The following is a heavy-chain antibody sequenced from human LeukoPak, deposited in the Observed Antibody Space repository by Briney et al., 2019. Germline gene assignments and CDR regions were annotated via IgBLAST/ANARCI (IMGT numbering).Heavy chain of an antibody. CDR2: IIPIFGTA. CDR1: GGTFSSYA. Sequence: GASVKVSCKASGGTFSSYAISWVRQAPGQGLEWMGGIIPIFGTANYAQKFQGRVTITADESTSTAYMELSSLRSEDTAVYYCARGEAVVVPAPIYYYYYMDVWGKGTTVTVSS. J-gene: IGHJ6*03. CDR3: ARGEAVVVPAPIYYYYYMDV. V-gene: IGHV1-69*13. D-gene: IGHD2-2*01.